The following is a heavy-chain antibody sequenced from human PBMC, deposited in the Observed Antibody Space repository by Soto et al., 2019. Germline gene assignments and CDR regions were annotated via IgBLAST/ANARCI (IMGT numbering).Heavy chain of an antibody. CDR2: ISSSGSII. V-gene: IGHV3-11*01. J-gene: IGHJ3*02. CDR1: GFSFSDYY. CDR3: ARDGDYYDSSGYFLRDAFDI. D-gene: IGHD3-22*01. Sequence: QVQLVESGGGLGKPGGSLRLSCAASGFSFSDYYMSWIRQAPGKGLEWISYISSSGSIIDYADSVKGRFTISRDNAKNSLSLQMNSLRDEDTAVYYCARDGDYYDSSGYFLRDAFDIWGQGTMVTVSS.